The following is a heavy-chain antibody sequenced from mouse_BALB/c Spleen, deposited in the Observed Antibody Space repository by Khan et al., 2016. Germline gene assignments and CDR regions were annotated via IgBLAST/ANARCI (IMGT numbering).Heavy chain of an antibody. J-gene: IGHJ4*01. CDR2: IYPGNSDT. CDR3: TGGNCFYAMDS. CDR1: GYTFTSYW. V-gene: IGHV1-5*01. Sequence: EVQLQESGTVLARPGASVKMSCKASGYTFTSYWMHWVKQRPGQGLEWIGAIYPGNSDTSYNQKFKGKAKLTAVTSTSTAYMELSSLTYEDAAVCYGTGGNCFYAMDSSGRETSVTVSS. D-gene: IGHD2-1*01.